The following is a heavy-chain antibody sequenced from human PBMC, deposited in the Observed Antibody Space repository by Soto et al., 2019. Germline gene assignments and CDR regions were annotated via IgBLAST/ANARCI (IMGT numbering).Heavy chain of an antibody. J-gene: IGHJ6*02. CDR2: ISYDGSNK. CDR1: GFTFSSYA. D-gene: IGHD6-19*01. V-gene: IGHV3-30-3*01. Sequence: GGSLRLSCAASGFTFSSYAMHWVRQAPGKGLEWVAVISYDGSNKYYADSVKGRFTISRDNSKNTLYLQMNSLRAEDTAVYYCARDQRVRVVAVAGTRYYYYYGMDVWGQGTTVTVSS. CDR3: ARDQRVRVVAVAGTRYYYYYGMDV.